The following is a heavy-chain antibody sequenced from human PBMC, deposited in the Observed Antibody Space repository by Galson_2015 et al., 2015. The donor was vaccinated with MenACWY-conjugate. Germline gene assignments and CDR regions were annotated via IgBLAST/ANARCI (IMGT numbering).Heavy chain of an antibody. D-gene: IGHD1-26*01. Sequence: WIRQPPGKALEWIGNIFYSGSTSYNSSLKSRVTISVDTSKNQFSLELTSVAAADTAMYYCAIVAGSYDRWLDPWGQGTLVTVSS. V-gene: IGHV4-59*01. J-gene: IGHJ5*02. CDR2: IFYSGST. CDR3: AIVAGSYDRWLDP.